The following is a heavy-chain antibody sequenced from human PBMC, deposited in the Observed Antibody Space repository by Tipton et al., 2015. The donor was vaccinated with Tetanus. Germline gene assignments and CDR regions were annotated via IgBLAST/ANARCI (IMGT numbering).Heavy chain of an antibody. D-gene: IGHD6-19*01. Sequence: SLRLSCAASGFTFSTYPMHWVRQAPGKGLEFVSSILGDGSNPFYANSVKGRFTISRDNSKNMLYLQMDSLRREDMAVYYCARDRDGGWSFDPWGHGTLATVSS. CDR1: GFTFSTYP. CDR2: ILGDGSNP. J-gene: IGHJ5*02. CDR3: ARDRDGGWSFDP. V-gene: IGHV3-64*01.